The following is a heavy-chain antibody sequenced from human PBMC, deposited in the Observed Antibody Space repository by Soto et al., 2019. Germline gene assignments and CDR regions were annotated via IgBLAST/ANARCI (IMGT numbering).Heavy chain of an antibody. Sequence: ASVKVFCKASGYTFTTYALHWVRQAPGQRLEWMGWINVDNSNTKYSQKIQGRVTITRDTSASTAYMELSGLRSEDTAVYYCARYLPAPSNPNRGGYYMDVWGKGTTVNVSS. CDR3: ARYLPAPSNPNRGGYYMDV. CDR2: INVDNSNT. V-gene: IGHV1-3*01. CDR1: GYTFTTYA. D-gene: IGHD2-2*01. J-gene: IGHJ6*03.